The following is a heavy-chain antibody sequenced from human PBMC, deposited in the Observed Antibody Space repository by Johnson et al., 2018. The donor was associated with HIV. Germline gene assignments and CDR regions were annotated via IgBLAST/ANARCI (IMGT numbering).Heavy chain of an antibody. CDR1: GFTFSDYY. D-gene: IGHD6-6*01. V-gene: IGHV3-11*06. CDR3: ARYGSSSVGGHDAFDI. J-gene: IGHJ3*02. CDR2: IISDGVTT. Sequence: QVQLVESGGGLVQPGGSLRLSCAASGFTFSDYYMSWIRQAPRKGLEWVSYIISDGVTTTYADSVKGRFTISRDNAKNTLYLQMNSLRAEDTAVYYCARYGSSSVGGHDAFDIWGQGTMVTVSS.